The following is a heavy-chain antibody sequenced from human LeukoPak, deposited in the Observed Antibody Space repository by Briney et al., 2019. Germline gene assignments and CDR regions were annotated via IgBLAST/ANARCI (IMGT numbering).Heavy chain of an antibody. D-gene: IGHD2-8*01. CDR3: AKYGVRSMVYAKIPAHFDY. CDR2: IYGLGGDT. V-gene: IGHV3-23*01. J-gene: IGHJ4*02. CDR1: GFTFSSYA. Sequence: PGGSLRLSCAASGFTFSSYAMSWVRQAPGKGLEWVSTIYGLGGDTDYADPVKGRFIISRDNSKNTLYLQMNSLRAEDTAVYYCAKYGVRSMVYAKIPAHFDYWGQGTLVTVSS.